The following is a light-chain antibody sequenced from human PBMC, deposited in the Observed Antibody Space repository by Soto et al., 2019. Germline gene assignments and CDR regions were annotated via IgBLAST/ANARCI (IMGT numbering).Light chain of an antibody. V-gene: IGLV2-14*01. CDR1: SDDIGANNY. CDR3: TSYTSASTLV. Sequence: QSALTQPASVSGSPGQSITISCTGTSDDIGANNYVSWYQHHPGKAPKILIYEAANRPSGITHRFSGSKSGNKASLTISGLHAEDEADYFCTSYTSASTLVFGGGTKLTVL. J-gene: IGLJ2*01. CDR2: EAA.